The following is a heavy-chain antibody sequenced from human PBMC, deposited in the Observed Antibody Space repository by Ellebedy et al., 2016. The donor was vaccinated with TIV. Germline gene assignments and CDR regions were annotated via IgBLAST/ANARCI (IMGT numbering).Heavy chain of an antibody. CDR1: GFSLSTSGMC. J-gene: IGHJ5*02. CDR3: ARREIATMKGYFDP. CDR2: IDWDDDK. Sequence: SGPTLVKPTQTLTLTCTFSGFSLSTSGMCVSWIRQPPGQALEWLARIDWDDDKYYSPSLRTRLSISKDTSKNQVVLTMTNMDPVDTATYYCARREIATMKGYFDPWGQGTLVTVSS. D-gene: IGHD5-24*01. V-gene: IGHV2-70*11.